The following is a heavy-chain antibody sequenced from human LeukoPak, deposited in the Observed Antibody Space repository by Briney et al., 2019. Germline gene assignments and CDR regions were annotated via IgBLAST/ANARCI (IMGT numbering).Heavy chain of an antibody. Sequence: ASVKVSCNASGYTFTGYYMHWVRQAPGQGLEWMGWINPNSGGTNYAQKFQGRVTMTRDTSISTAYMELSRLKSDDTAVYYCARAFGVDYYYYMDVWGKGTTVTVSS. CDR1: GYTFTGYY. CDR2: INPNSGGT. CDR3: ARAFGVDYYYYMDV. J-gene: IGHJ6*03. V-gene: IGHV1-2*02. D-gene: IGHD3-3*01.